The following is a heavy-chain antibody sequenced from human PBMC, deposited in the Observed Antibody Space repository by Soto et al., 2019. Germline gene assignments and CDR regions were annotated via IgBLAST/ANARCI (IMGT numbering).Heavy chain of an antibody. Sequence: SETLSLSCTVSGGSISTYYWGWIRQPPGKELEWIGYIYYGGSTNYSPSLKSRVTMSVDLSKNQFSLKLSSVTAADTAVYYCEQSSSTNFYYFDYWGQGTLVTVSS. CDR3: EQSSSTNFYYFDY. V-gene: IGHV4-59*08. CDR1: GGSISTYY. D-gene: IGHD2-2*01. CDR2: IYYGGST. J-gene: IGHJ4*02.